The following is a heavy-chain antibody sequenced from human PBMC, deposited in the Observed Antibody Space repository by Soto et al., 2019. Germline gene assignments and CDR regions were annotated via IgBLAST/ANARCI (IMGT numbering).Heavy chain of an antibody. CDR3: ARGGGGGLFDP. J-gene: IGHJ5*02. D-gene: IGHD2-21*01. CDR1: GFSFSDSY. V-gene: IGHV3-11*06. Sequence: PGGSLRLSCATSGFSFSDSYMRWIRQAPGKGLEWISYISPRSTFRDYAESVKGRFTISRDSVKNSLYLQMNNLTAGDTGVYYCARGGGGGLFDPWGQGSLVTVSS. CDR2: ISPRSTFR.